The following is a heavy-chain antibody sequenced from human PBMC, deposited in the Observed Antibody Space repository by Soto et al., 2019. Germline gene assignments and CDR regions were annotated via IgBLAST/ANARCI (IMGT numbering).Heavy chain of an antibody. CDR1: GYTLTELS. V-gene: IGHV1-24*01. CDR3: ATGLTSSSPYSSGWYGLVDY. D-gene: IGHD6-19*01. CDR2: FDPEDGET. Sequence: ASVKVSCKVSGYTLTELSMHWVRQAPGKGHEWMGGFDPEDGETIYAQKFQGRVTMTEDTSTDTAYMELSSLRSEDTAVYYCATGLTSSSPYSSGWYGLVDYWGQGTLVTVSS. J-gene: IGHJ4*02.